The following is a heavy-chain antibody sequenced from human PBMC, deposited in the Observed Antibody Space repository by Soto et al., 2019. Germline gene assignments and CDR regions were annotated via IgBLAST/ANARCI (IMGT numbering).Heavy chain of an antibody. CDR1: GYTFTDYY. CDR2: INPNNGGT. J-gene: IGHJ6*02. V-gene: IGHV1-2*04. CDR3: VRGEAGYYYYGLDV. Sequence: QVHLVQSGAEVTKPGASVKVSCKSSGYTFTDYYIHWVRQAPGQGLEWMGWINPNNGGTKFAQNFQGWVILTSDTAINTVYMEMTRLRSDDTAVYCCVRGEAGYYYYGLDVWGQGTTVTVS.